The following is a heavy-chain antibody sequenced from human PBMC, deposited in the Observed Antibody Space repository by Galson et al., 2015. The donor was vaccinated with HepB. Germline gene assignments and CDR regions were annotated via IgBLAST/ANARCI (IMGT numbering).Heavy chain of an antibody. CDR1: GGSVSSTSYS. J-gene: IGHJ4*02. CDR2: IYYGGST. CDR3: ARFNSGWEHAEFDY. Sequence: ETLSLTCTVSGGSVSSTSYSWGWIRQPPGKGLEWIGNIYYGGSTKYNPSLKSRLTIFVDTSRRQFSLKLSSVTAADTSVYYCARFNSGWEHAEFDYWGQGTLVTVSS. D-gene: IGHD6-19*01. V-gene: IGHV4-39*01.